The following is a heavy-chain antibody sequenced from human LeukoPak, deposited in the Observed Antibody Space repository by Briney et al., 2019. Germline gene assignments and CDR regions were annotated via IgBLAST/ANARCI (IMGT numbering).Heavy chain of an antibody. CDR2: LNPSSGST. J-gene: IGHJ4*02. V-gene: IGHV1-46*01. D-gene: IGHD3-22*01. Sequence: ASVKVSCKASGYTFTTYYMHWVRQAPGQGLEWMGILNPSSGSTSYAQRFQGRVTMTRDTSTSTFYMELRSLKSEGTAVYYCARDGEYYDSSGSYFDYWGQGTAVTVSS. CDR3: ARDGEYYDSSGSYFDY. CDR1: GYTFTTYY.